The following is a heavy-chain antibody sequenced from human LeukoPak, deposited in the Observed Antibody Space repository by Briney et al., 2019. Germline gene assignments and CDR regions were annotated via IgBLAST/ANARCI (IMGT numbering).Heavy chain of an antibody. CDR2: ISSSGSTI. V-gene: IGHV3-11*01. CDR3: AGATYYYGSGRYYSGDY. J-gene: IGHJ4*02. Sequence: GGSLRLSCAASGFTFSDYYMSWIRQAPGKGLEWVSYISSSGSTIYYADSVKGRFTISRDNAKNSLYLQMNSLRAEDTAVYYCAGATYYYGSGRYYSGDYWGQGTLVTVSS. D-gene: IGHD3-10*01. CDR1: GFTFSDYY.